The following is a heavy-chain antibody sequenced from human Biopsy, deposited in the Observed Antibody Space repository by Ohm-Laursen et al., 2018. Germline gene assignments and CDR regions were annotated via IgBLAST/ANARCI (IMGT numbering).Heavy chain of an antibody. CDR1: SGSFNDYS. CDR3: ARGVLVTKCTTAWYGLATYPKPSGFEYRGLDV. D-gene: IGHD2-8*01. V-gene: IGHV4-34*10. CDR2: VKQTGDT. Sequence: GTLSLTWAVSSGSFNDYSWTWIRRSPGKGLEWIGEVKQTGDTKYNPSLKSRVTISTDTSKNQFYLKLMSVTAADTALYFCARGVLVTKCTTAWYGLATYPKPSGFEYRGLDVWGQGTTVTVSS. J-gene: IGHJ6*02.